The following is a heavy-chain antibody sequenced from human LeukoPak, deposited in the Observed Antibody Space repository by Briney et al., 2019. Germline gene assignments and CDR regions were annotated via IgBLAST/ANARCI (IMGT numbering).Heavy chain of an antibody. CDR2: IWYDGSNK. D-gene: IGHD4-17*01. J-gene: IGHJ5*02. Sequence: GGSLRLSCAASGFTFSSYAMHWVRQAPGKGLEWVAAIWYDGSNKYYADSVKGRFTISRDNFKNMVYLQMHSLRAEDTAMYYCARDSDDDYGDPNWFDPWGQGTLVTVSS. CDR1: GFTFSSYA. V-gene: IGHV3-33*01. CDR3: ARDSDDDYGDPNWFDP.